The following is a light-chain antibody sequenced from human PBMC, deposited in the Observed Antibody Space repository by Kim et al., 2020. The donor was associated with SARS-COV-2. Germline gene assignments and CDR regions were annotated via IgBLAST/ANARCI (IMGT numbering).Light chain of an antibody. V-gene: IGLV3-19*01. J-gene: IGLJ2*01. CDR3: NSRDNNDNVL. CDR1: SLRTYY. CDR2: GKN. Sequence: VALGQTVRITCQGDSLRTYYTTWFKQKPGQAPIVVFYGKNNRPSGIPDRFSGSSSGNTASLTITATQAGDEADYYCNSRDNNDNVLFGGGTQLTVL.